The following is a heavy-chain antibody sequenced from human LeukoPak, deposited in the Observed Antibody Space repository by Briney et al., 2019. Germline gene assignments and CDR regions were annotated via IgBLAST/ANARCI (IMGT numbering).Heavy chain of an antibody. CDR3: ARGAGSYLSFDY. D-gene: IGHD3-10*01. V-gene: IGHV2-70*01. CDR2: IDWDDDK. Sequence: SGPALVQPTQTLTLTCTFSGFSLSTSGMCVSWIRQPPVKALEWLALIDWDDDKYYSTSLKSRLTISKDTSKNHVVLTMTNMDPVDTATYYCARGAGSYLSFDYWGQGTLVTVSS. J-gene: IGHJ4*02. CDR1: GFSLSTSGMC.